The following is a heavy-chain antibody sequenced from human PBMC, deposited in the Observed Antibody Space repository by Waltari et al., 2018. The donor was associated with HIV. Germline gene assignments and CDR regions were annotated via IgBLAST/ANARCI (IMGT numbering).Heavy chain of an antibody. V-gene: IGHV1-3*01. CDR2: INAGNGNT. CDR1: GYTFTSSA. J-gene: IGHJ4*02. CDR3: VTPGGSSGWSSLDY. Sequence: QVQLVQSGAEVKKPGASVKVSCKASGYTFTSSAMHWVRQAPGQRLEWMGWINAGNGNTKYSQKFQGRVTITRDTSASTAYMELSSLRSEDTAVYYCVTPGGSSGWSSLDYWGQGTLVTVSS. D-gene: IGHD6-19*01.